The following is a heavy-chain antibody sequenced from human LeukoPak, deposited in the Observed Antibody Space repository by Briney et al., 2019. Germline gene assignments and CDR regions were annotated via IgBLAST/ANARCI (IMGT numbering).Heavy chain of an antibody. CDR1: GFTFSSYG. Sequence: GGSLRLSCAASGFTFSSYGMHWVRQAPGKGLEWVAVISYDGSNKYYADSVKGRFTISRDNSKSTLYLQMGSLRAEDMAVYYCARELGPFGDYAPDYWGQGTLVTVSS. CDR2: ISYDGSNK. J-gene: IGHJ4*02. D-gene: IGHD4-17*01. V-gene: IGHV3-30*03. CDR3: ARELGPFGDYAPDY.